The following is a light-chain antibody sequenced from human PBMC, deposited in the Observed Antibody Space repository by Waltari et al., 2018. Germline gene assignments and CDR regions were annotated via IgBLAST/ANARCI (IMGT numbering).Light chain of an antibody. CDR2: EKN. J-gene: IGLJ3*02. CDR1: NSNIGNNY. V-gene: IGLV1-51*02. Sequence: QSVLTQPPSISAAPGQKVTISCSGSNSNIGNNYVSWFQQLPGTAPKLLIYEKNERPSGIPDRFSGSKSGTSATLGITGLQTGDEADYYCGTWDGSLSAAVFGGGTKLTVL. CDR3: GTWDGSLSAAV.